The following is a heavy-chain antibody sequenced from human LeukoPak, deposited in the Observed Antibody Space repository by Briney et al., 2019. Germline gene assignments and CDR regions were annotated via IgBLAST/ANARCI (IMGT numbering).Heavy chain of an antibody. D-gene: IGHD3-9*01. Sequence: AESLRLSCSTSGFTFSNHFMHWVRQAPGKGLEYVTSIGPNGASTLYADSVKGRYTISRDNSKNALYLQLTSLRLEDTALYYCVKDLTGTWSFDYWGQGTLVTVSS. CDR2: IGPNGAST. CDR3: VKDLTGTWSFDY. V-gene: IGHV3-64D*06. J-gene: IGHJ4*02. CDR1: GFTFSNHF.